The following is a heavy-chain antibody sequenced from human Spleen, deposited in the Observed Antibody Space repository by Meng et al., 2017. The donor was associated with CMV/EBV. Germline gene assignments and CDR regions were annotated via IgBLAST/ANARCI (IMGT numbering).Heavy chain of an antibody. CDR1: GFTFSSYA. V-gene: IGHV3-30*04. CDR3: SRFRYSSNYSYFDY. CDR2: ISYDGSNK. D-gene: IGHD6-13*01. J-gene: IGHJ4*02. Sequence: GESLKISCAASGFTFSSYAMHWVRQAPGKGLEWVAVISYDGSNKYYADSVKGRFTISRDNSKNTLYLQMNSLRAEDTAVYYCSRFRYSSNYSYFDYWGQGALVTVSS.